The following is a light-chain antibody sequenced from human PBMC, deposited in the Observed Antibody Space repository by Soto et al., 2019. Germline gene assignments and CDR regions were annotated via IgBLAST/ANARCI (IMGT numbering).Light chain of an antibody. V-gene: IGKV1-12*01. Sequence: IQMTQSPSSVSASVGDRVTMTCRASQGVGGWLAWYQQKPGKVPKLLIYATSSLHSGVPSRFSGSGSGTDFNLSISSLQPEDFATYYCQQTHSLPLSFGPGTKVD. CDR1: QGVGGW. CDR3: QQTHSLPLS. J-gene: IGKJ3*01. CDR2: ATS.